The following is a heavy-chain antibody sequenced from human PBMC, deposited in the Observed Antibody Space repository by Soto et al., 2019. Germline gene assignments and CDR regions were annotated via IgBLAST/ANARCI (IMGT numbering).Heavy chain of an antibody. CDR1: GGTFSSYA. Sequence: QVQLVQSGAEVKKPGSSVKVSCKASGGTFSSYAISWVRQAPGQGLEWMGGIIPIFGTANYAQKFQGRVTITADESTSTAYMKLSSLRSEDTAVYYCARETPRYSSGNNWFDPWGQGTLVTVSS. D-gene: IGHD6-19*01. V-gene: IGHV1-69*12. CDR2: IIPIFGTA. CDR3: ARETPRYSSGNNWFDP. J-gene: IGHJ5*02.